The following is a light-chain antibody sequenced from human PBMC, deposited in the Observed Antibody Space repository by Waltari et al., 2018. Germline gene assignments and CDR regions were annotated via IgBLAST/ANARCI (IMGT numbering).Light chain of an antibody. V-gene: IGLV4-69*01. CDR2: INSDGSH. CDR1: SGHSSNT. CDR3: QTGGHGTWV. J-gene: IGLJ3*02. Sequence: QLVLTQSPSASASLGASVKLTCTLDSGHSSNTVAGLQQQPEEGPRYLMKINSDGSHSKGDEIPDRFSGSSSGAERYLTISSVQSEDEADYYCQTGGHGTWVFGGGTKLTVL.